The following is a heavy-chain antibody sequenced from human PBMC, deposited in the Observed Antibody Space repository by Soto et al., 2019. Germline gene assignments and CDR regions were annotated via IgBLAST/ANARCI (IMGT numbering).Heavy chain of an antibody. D-gene: IGHD3-10*01. Sequence: SVKVSCKASGGTFSSYAISWVRQAPGQGLEWMGGIIPIFGTANYAQKFQGRVTITADKSTSTAYMELSSLRSEDTAVYYCARVRGEDYYYGMDVWGQGTTVTAP. CDR1: GGTFSSYA. V-gene: IGHV1-69*06. J-gene: IGHJ6*02. CDR3: ARVRGEDYYYGMDV. CDR2: IIPIFGTA.